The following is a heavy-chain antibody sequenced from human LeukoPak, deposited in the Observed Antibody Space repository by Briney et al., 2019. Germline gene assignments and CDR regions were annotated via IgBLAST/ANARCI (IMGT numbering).Heavy chain of an antibody. D-gene: IGHD3-22*01. Sequence: SVKVSCKASGGTFSSYAISWVRQAPGQGLELMGGIIPIFGTANYAQKFQGRVTITTDESTSTAYMELSSLRSEDTAVYYCARARYYYDSSGYYDYWGQGTLVTVSS. CDR2: IIPIFGTA. V-gene: IGHV1-69*05. CDR1: GGTFSSYA. J-gene: IGHJ4*02. CDR3: ARARYYYDSSGYYDY.